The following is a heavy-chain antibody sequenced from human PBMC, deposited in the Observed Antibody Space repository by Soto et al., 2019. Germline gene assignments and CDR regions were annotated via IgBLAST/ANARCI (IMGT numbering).Heavy chain of an antibody. J-gene: IGHJ6*02. CDR2: TYYRSKWYN. CDR1: GDSVSSNSAA. CDR3: ARGTYYYGSGSYYPPFYYYYGMDI. V-gene: IGHV6-1*01. D-gene: IGHD3-10*01. Sequence: LSLTCALSGDSVSSNSAAWNWIRQSPSRVLEWLGRTYYRSKWYNDYAVSVKSRITINPDTSKNQFSLQLNSVTPEDTAVYYCARGTYYYGSGSYYPPFYYYYGMDIWGQGTTVTVSS.